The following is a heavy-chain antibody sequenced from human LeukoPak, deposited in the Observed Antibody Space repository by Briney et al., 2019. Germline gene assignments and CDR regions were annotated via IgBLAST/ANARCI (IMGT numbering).Heavy chain of an antibody. Sequence: PSETLSLTCAVYGGSFSGYYWSWIRQPPGKGLEWIGEINHSGSTNYNPSLKSRVTISVDTSKNQFSLKLSSVTAADTAVYYCARRTYYDFWSGKPQTNYYYYMDVWGKGTTVTVSS. CDR1: GGSFSGYY. CDR3: ARRTYYDFWSGKPQTNYYYYMDV. J-gene: IGHJ6*03. V-gene: IGHV4-34*01. D-gene: IGHD3-3*01. CDR2: INHSGST.